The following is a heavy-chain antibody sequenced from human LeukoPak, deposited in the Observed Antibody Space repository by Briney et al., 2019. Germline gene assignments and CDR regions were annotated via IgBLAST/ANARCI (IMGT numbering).Heavy chain of an antibody. CDR1: GFTFRSYS. D-gene: IGHD4-23*01. V-gene: IGHV3-48*02. Sequence: GGSLRLPCAASGFTFRSYSMNGVRQARGKGLEWVSYIGTSSSTIYYADSVKGRFTISRDNAKNSLYLQMNSLRDEDTAVYYCARHDYGGNSGDYWGQGPLVTVSS. J-gene: IGHJ4*02. CDR2: IGTSSSTI. CDR3: ARHDYGGNSGDY.